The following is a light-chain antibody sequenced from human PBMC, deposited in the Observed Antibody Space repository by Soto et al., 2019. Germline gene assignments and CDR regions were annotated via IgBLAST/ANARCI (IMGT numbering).Light chain of an antibody. J-gene: IGLJ1*01. CDR3: AAWDASLSGYV. CDR1: SSNIGSNY. Sequence: QSVLTQPPSASGTPGQRVTISCSGSSSNIGSNYVYWYQQLPGTAPKLLIYRNNQRPSGVPDRFSGSKSGTSASLAISGLLSYDDADYYCAAWDASLSGYVFGTGTKLTVL. V-gene: IGLV1-47*01. CDR2: RNN.